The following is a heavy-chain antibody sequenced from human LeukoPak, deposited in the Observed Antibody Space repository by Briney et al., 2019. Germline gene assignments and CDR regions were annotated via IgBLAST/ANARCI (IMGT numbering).Heavy chain of an antibody. CDR3: ARGGGGQLWLWEYFDY. CDR2: IIPIFGTA. J-gene: IGHJ4*02. Sequence: GASVKVSCKASGGTFSSYAISWVRQAPGQGLEWMGGIIPIFGTANYAQKFQGRVTITADESTSTAYMELSSLRSEDTAVYYCARGGGGQLWLWEYFDYRGQGTLVTVSS. CDR1: GGTFSSYA. D-gene: IGHD5-18*01. V-gene: IGHV1-69*13.